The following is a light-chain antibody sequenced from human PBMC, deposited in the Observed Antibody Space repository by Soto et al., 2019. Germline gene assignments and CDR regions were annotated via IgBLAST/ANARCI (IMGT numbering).Light chain of an antibody. V-gene: IGKV3-20*01. Sequence: SLFAPAPGPLSFSPGERATLSCRASQSVSSDYLAWYQQKPGQAPRVLIYGASSRATGIPDRFSGSGSGTDFTLTIRRLEPEDFAVYYCQQYGRSTWTFGQGTKVDI. J-gene: IGKJ1*01. CDR1: QSVSSDY. CDR3: QQYGRSTWT. CDR2: GAS.